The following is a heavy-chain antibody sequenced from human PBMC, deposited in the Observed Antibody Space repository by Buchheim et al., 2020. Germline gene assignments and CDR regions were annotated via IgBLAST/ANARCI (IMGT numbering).Heavy chain of an antibody. J-gene: IGHJ3*02. CDR2: ISDNSDTI. CDR3: ATNRDWAFDI. V-gene: IGHV3-48*02. CDR1: GFRFSGYT. D-gene: IGHD3-9*01. Sequence: EVQLVESRGGFVHPGGSLRLSCAASGFRFSGYTMTWVRQVPGKGLELISYISDNSDTISYADSVKGRFTISRENAKDSVYLQMNSLRDEDTGVYYCATNRDWAFDIWGQGT.